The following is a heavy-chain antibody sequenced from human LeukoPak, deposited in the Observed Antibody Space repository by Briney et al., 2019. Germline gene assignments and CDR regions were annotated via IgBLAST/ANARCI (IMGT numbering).Heavy chain of an antibody. J-gene: IGHJ6*03. CDR1: GFTFSSYA. V-gene: IGHV3-64*01. CDR3: ARASLSGYYYMDV. Sequence: PGGSLRLSCAASGFTFSSYAMHWVRQAPGKGLEYVSAISSNGGSTYYANSVKSRFTISRDNSKNTLYLQMGSLRAEDMAVYYCARASLSGYYYMDVWGKGTTVTVSS. D-gene: IGHD2/OR15-2a*01. CDR2: ISSNGGST.